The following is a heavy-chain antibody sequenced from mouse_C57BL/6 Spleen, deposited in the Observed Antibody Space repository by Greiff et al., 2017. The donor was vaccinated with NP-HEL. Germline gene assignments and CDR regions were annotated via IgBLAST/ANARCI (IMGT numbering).Heavy chain of an antibody. CDR3: ARENGNSVFDY. J-gene: IGHJ2*01. Sequence: VQLQQLGAELVMPGASVKLSCKASGYTFTSYWMHWVKQRPGQGLEWIGEIDPSDSYTNYNQKFKGKSTLTVDKSSSTAYMQLSSLTSEDSAVYYCARENGNSVFDYWGQGTTLTVSS. CDR1: GYTFTSYW. CDR2: IDPSDSYT. V-gene: IGHV1-69*01. D-gene: IGHD2-1*01.